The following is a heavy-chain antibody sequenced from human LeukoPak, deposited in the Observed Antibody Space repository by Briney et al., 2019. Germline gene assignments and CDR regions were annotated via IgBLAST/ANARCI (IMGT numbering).Heavy chain of an antibody. V-gene: IGHV3-20*04. D-gene: IGHD3-22*01. Sequence: GGSLRLSCAASGFTFDGYGMSWVRQAPGKGLEWVSGINWNGGSTGYADSVKGRFTISRDNAKNSLYLQMNSLRAEDTALYYCARQKTYYYDSSGYLYYFDYWGQGTLVTVSS. J-gene: IGHJ4*02. CDR3: ARQKTYYYDSSGYLYYFDY. CDR1: GFTFDGYG. CDR2: INWNGGST.